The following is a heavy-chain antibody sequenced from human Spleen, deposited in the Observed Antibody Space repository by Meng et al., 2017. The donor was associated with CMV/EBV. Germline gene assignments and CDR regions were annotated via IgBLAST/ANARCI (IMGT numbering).Heavy chain of an antibody. J-gene: IGHJ4*02. V-gene: IGHV3-73*01. CDR2: IRSKANSYAT. CDR3: TSTKWERFDY. CDR1: GFTFSGSA. Sequence: GESLKISCAASGFTFSGSAMHWVRQASGKGLEWVGRIRSKANSYATAYAASVKGRLTISRDDSKNTAYLQMNSLKTEDTAVYYCTSTKWERFDYWGQGTLVTVSS. D-gene: IGHD1-26*01.